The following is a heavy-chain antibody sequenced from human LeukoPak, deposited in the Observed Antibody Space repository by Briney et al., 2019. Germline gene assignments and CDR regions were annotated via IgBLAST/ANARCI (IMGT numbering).Heavy chain of an antibody. V-gene: IGHV5-51*01. CDR2: IYPGDSDT. J-gene: IGHJ3*02. Sequence: GESLKISGKGSGYSFTSYWIGGLRQMPGKGLEWMGIIYPGDSDTRYSPSFQGQVTISADKSISTDYLQWSSLKASDTAMYYCARHDSGIVGATTDAFDIWGQGTMVTVSS. CDR3: ARHDSGIVGATTDAFDI. CDR1: GYSFTSYW. D-gene: IGHD1-26*01.